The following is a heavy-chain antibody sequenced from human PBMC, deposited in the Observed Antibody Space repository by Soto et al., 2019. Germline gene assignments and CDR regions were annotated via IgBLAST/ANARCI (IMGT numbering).Heavy chain of an antibody. CDR1: GGSFSSISNHY. J-gene: IGHJ4*02. CDR2: ISYSGST. V-gene: IGHV4-61*01. D-gene: IGHD1-26*01. Sequence: PSETLSLTCTFSGGSFSSISNHYCSWIRQPPGKGLEWIGYISYSGSTSYNPSLKSRVTISVDTSKNQFSLKLNSVTAADTAVYYCTRGLFSGSSYSGSWYYFDSWGQGTMVTVSS. CDR3: TRGLFSGSSYSGSWYYFDS.